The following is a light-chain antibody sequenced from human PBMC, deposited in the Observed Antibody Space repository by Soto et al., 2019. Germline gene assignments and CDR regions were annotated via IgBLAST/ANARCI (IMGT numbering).Light chain of an antibody. Sequence: DAQMTQSPSSLSASVGDSVTITCRASQSIGTYLDWYQHKPGKAPKLLIYAASNLQSGVPSRFSGSGSGTDFTLTISSLQPEDFATYDWQESHSTFGQGTKLEIK. CDR3: QESHST. CDR2: AAS. J-gene: IGKJ2*01. V-gene: IGKV1-39*01. CDR1: QSIGTY.